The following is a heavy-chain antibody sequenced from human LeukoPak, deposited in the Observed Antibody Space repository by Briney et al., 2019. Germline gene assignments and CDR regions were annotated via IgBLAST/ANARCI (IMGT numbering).Heavy chain of an antibody. CDR2: IYYGGST. CDR3: ARFSVAAAGTGWLDP. V-gene: IGHV4-59*01. Sequence: SESLSLTCTVSGVSISSYYWSWIRQPPGKGLELIGYIYYGGSTNYNPSLKGRVTISVDTSKNQLSLKLSSVTAADTAVYYCARFSVAAAGTGWLDPWGQGTLVTVSA. CDR1: GVSISSYY. D-gene: IGHD6-25*01. J-gene: IGHJ5*02.